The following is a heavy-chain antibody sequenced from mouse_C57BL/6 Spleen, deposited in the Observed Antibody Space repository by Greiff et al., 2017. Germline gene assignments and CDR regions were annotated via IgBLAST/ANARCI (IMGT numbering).Heavy chain of an antibody. CDR3: ARDYGSHYAMDY. CDR2: IHPNSGST. Sequence: QVQLQQPGAELVKPGASVKLSCKASGYTFTSYWMHWVKQRPGQGLEWIGMIHPNSGSTNYNEKFKSKVTLTVDKSSSTASMQLSSLTSEDSAIYDCARDYGSHYAMDYWGQGTSVTVSS. V-gene: IGHV1-64*01. J-gene: IGHJ4*01. D-gene: IGHD1-1*01. CDR1: GYTFTSYW.